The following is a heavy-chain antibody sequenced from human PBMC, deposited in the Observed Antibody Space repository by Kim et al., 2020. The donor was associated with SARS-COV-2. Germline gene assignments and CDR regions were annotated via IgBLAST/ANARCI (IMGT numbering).Heavy chain of an antibody. D-gene: IGHD6-19*01. V-gene: IGHV3-9*01. J-gene: IGHJ4*02. Sequence: VKGRFTIARDNAKNSLYLQMNSLRAEDTALYYCAKGAGSSGWYWGGHHDYWGQGTLVTVSS. CDR3: AKGAGSSGWYWGGHHDY.